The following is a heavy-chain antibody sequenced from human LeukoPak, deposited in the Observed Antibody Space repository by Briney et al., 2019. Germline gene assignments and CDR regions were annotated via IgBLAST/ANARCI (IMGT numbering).Heavy chain of an antibody. J-gene: IGHJ3*02. CDR1: GGTFSSYA. CDR2: IIPIFGTA. Sequence: SVKVSCKASGGTFSSYAISWVRQAPGQGLEWMGGIIPIFGTANYAQKFQGRVTITADESTSTAYMELSSLRSEDTAVYYCAREGYCSSTSCPRGAFDIWGQGTMVTVSS. D-gene: IGHD2-2*01. CDR3: AREGYCSSTSCPRGAFDI. V-gene: IGHV1-69*13.